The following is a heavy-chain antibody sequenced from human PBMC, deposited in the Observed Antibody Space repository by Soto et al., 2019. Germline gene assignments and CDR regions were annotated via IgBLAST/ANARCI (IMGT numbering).Heavy chain of an antibody. V-gene: IGHV1-18*01. CDR2: ISAYNGNT. D-gene: IGHD3-3*01. CDR3: ARENYYDFWSGYPSSYYYYGMDV. Sequence: ASVKVSCKASGYTFTSYGISWVRQAPGQGLEWMGWISAYNGNTNYAQKLQGRVTMTTDTSTSTAYMELRSLRSDDTAVYYCARENYYDFWSGYPSSYYYYGMDVWGQGTTVTVSS. CDR1: GYTFTSYG. J-gene: IGHJ6*02.